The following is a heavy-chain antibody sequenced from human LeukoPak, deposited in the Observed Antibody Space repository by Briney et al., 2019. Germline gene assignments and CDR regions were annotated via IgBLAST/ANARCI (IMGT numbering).Heavy chain of an antibody. J-gene: IGHJ6*02. D-gene: IGHD3-10*01. CDR2: TSGSGGST. CDR3: AKGGVPRYCYYGMDV. Sequence: GGSLRLSCAASGFTFSSYAMSWVRQAPGKGLEWVSATSGSGGSTNYADSVKGRFTISRDNSKNTLYLQMNSLRAEDTAVYYCAKGGVPRYCYYGMDVWGQGTTVTVSS. CDR1: GFTFSSYA. V-gene: IGHV3-23*01.